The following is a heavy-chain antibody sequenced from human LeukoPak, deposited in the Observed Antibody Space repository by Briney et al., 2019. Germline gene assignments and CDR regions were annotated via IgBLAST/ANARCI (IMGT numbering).Heavy chain of an antibody. J-gene: IGHJ4*02. CDR1: GGSISSSSYY. CDR3: AGLRWYYYGSGSYPHFDY. V-gene: IGHV4-39*01. CDR2: IYYSGST. D-gene: IGHD3-10*01. Sequence: SETLSLTCTVSGGSISSSSYYWGWLRQPPGKGLEWIRSIYYSGSTYYNPSLKSRVTISVDTSKNQFSLKLSCVTAADTAVYYSAGLRWYYYGSGSYPHFDYWGQGTLVTVSS.